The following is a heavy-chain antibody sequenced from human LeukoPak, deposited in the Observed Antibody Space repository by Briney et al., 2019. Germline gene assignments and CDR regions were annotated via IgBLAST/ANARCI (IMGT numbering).Heavy chain of an antibody. CDR3: ARDRGYCSGGSCYTKWFDP. V-gene: IGHV3-30*02. Sequence: GGSLRLSCAASGFTFSSYGMHWVRQAPGKGLEWVAFIRYDGSNKYYADSVKGRFTISRVNSKNTLYLQMNSLRAEDTAVYYCARDRGYCSGGSCYTKWFDPWGQGTLVTVSS. CDR1: GFTFSSYG. D-gene: IGHD2-15*01. J-gene: IGHJ5*02. CDR2: IRYDGSNK.